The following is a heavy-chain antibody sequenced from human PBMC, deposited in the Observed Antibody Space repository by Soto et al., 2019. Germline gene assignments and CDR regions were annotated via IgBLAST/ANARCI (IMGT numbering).Heavy chain of an antibody. D-gene: IGHD3-22*01. V-gene: IGHV4-30-4*01. Sequence: SETLSLTCTVSGGSISSGDYYWSWIRQPPGKGLEWIGYIYYSGSTYYNPSLKSRVTISVDTSKNQFSLKLSSVTAADTAVYYCARTPVSITMRKYYFDYWGQGTLVTRLL. CDR3: ARTPVSITMRKYYFDY. J-gene: IGHJ4*02. CDR2: IYYSGST. CDR1: GGSISSGDYY.